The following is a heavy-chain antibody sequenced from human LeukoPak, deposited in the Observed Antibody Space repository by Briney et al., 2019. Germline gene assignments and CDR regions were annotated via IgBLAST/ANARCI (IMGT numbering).Heavy chain of an antibody. Sequence: SETLSLTCAVYGGSFSGFYWSWIRQPPGKGLEWSGEINHSGSTNYNPSLKSRVTISVDTSKNQFSLKLSSVTAADTAVYYCARVAVAGTKDFDYWGQGTLVTVSS. CDR2: INHSGST. D-gene: IGHD6-19*01. CDR3: ARVAVAGTKDFDY. V-gene: IGHV4-34*01. CDR1: GGSFSGFY. J-gene: IGHJ4*02.